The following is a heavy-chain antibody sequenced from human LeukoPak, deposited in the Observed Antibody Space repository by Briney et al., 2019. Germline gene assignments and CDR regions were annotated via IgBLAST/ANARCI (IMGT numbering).Heavy chain of an antibody. Sequence: GESLKVSCKGSGYRFTSYWIAWVRQMPGKGLEWMGIVYPGDSDPRYSPSFLGQVTISADKSISTAYLQWSSLKASDTAMYYCARGPVQPERPDPFNWFDPWGQGTLVTVSS. CDR1: GYRFTSYW. J-gene: IGHJ5*02. V-gene: IGHV5-51*01. D-gene: IGHD1-1*01. CDR3: ARGPVQPERPDPFNWFDP. CDR2: VYPGDSDP.